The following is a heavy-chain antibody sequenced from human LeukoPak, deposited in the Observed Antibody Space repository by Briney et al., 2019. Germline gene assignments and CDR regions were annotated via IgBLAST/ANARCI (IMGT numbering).Heavy chain of an antibody. J-gene: IGHJ4*02. CDR2: MYSGGGT. CDR3: ATTMAAVAYYFDY. D-gene: IGHD6-13*01. Sequence: GGSLRLSCAVSGFSVSSNYMTWVRQPPGKGLEWVSVMYSGGGTYYADSVRGRFTITRDNSKNTVYLQMNSLRAIDTAVYYCATTMAAVAYYFDYWGQGALVTVSS. V-gene: IGHV3-53*05. CDR1: GFSVSSNY.